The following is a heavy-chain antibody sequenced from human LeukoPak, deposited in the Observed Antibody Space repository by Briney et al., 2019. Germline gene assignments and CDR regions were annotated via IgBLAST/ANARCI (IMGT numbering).Heavy chain of an antibody. V-gene: IGHV3-74*01. J-gene: IGHJ4*02. Sequence: PGGSLRLSCAASGFTFSSYWMHWVRQAPGKGLVWVSRINSDGSSTSYADSVKGRFTISRDNAKNTLYLQMNSLRAEDTAVYYCARGWYNHHDSRGYDSFDYWGQGTLVTVSS. CDR2: INSDGSST. CDR3: ARGWYNHHDSRGYDSFDY. CDR1: GFTFSSYW. D-gene: IGHD3-22*01.